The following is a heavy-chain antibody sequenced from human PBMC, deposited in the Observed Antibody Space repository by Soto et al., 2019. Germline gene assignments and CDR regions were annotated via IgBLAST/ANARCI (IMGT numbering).Heavy chain of an antibody. Sequence: QVQLVQSGTEVKKPGASVKVSCKASGGTFSRSGFHWVRQAPGQGLEWMGMIVPSDDTTNYAQKFQARVTISADQFTSTVYMELRSLRSEDTAVYYCARCPQPPDTADPYAVDVWGQGPRVIVSS. V-gene: IGHV1-69*18. D-gene: IGHD5-18*01. J-gene: IGHJ6*02. CDR2: IVPSDDTT. CDR1: GGTFSRSG. CDR3: ARCPQPPDTADPYAVDV.